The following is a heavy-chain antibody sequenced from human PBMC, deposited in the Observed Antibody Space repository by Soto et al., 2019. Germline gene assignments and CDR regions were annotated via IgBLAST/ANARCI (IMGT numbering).Heavy chain of an antibody. CDR3: ARGVGFGYCYYHMEV. D-gene: IGHD3-10*01. J-gene: IGHJ6*01. V-gene: IGHV4-61*01. Sequence: SETLSLTCTFSVVSVSSVNYYCSWIRQSPWKGLDWIGHIFYIGSADYNPSLESRLTIAVDTSKNQFSLKLSSVTAADTAVYYCARGVGFGYCYYHMEVLGQGTTVNVSS. CDR2: IFYIGSA. CDR1: VVSVSSVNYY.